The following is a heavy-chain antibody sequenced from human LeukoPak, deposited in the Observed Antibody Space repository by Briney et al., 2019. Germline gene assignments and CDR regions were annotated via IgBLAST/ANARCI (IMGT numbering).Heavy chain of an antibody. CDR1: GFTFSSYG. CDR3: AKGGRGYGSGYANYDY. CDR2: IWYDGGNK. Sequence: GGSLRLSCAASGFTFSSYGMHWVRQAPGKGLEWVAVIWYDGGNKYYADSVKGRFTISRDNSKNTLYLQMNSLRAEDTAVYYCAKGGRGYGSGYANYDYWGQGTLVTVSS. D-gene: IGHD3-22*01. V-gene: IGHV3-33*06. J-gene: IGHJ4*02.